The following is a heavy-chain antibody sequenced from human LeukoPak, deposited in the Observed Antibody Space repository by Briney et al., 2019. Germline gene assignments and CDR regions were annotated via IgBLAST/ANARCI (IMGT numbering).Heavy chain of an antibody. Sequence: SQTLSLTCAISGDSVSSNSAAWNWIRQSPSRGLEWLGRTYYRSKWYNDYAVSVKSRITINPDTSKNQFSLQLNSVTPEDTAVYYCARVTYNWNPTYYYMDVWGKGTTVTVSS. CDR3: ARVTYNWNPTYYYMDV. J-gene: IGHJ6*03. D-gene: IGHD1-20*01. V-gene: IGHV6-1*01. CDR2: TYYRSKWYN. CDR1: GDSVSSNSAA.